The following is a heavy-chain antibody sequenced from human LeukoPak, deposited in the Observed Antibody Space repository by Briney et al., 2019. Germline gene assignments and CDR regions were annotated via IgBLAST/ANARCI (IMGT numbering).Heavy chain of an antibody. CDR1: GYTFTSYG. J-gene: IGHJ4*02. Sequence: ASVKVSCKASGYTFTSYGISWVRQAPGQGLEWMGWISAYNGNTNYAQKLQGRVTMTTDTSTSTAYMELSSLRSEDTAVYYCARDSSRQGYFDYWGQGTLVTVSS. CDR3: ARDSSRQGYFDY. V-gene: IGHV1-18*01. CDR2: ISAYNGNT.